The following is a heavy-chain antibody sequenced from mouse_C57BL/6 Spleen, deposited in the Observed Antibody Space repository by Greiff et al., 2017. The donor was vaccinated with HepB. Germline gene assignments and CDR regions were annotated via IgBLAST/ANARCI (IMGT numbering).Heavy chain of an antibody. D-gene: IGHD2-4*01. V-gene: IGHV1-19*01. J-gene: IGHJ4*01. CDR1: GYTFTDYY. CDR3: ARDDYARVYAMDY. CDR2: INPYNGGT. Sequence: VQLQQSGPVLVKPGASVKMSCKASGYTFTDYYMNWVKQSHGKSLEWIGVINPYNGGTSYNQKFKGKATLTVDKSSSTAYMELNSLTSEDSAVYYCARDDYARVYAMDYWGQGTSVTVSS.